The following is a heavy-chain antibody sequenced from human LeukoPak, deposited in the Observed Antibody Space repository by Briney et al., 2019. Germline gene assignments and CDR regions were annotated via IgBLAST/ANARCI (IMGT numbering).Heavy chain of an antibody. Sequence: GGSLRLSCVTSGFTFSTFWMNWVRQAPGKGLEWVANINPDGSRERSVDSVKGRITISRDNAKNALYLQVSSLRAEDTAVYYCAAWSSAAWYGGNYWGQGTLVTVSS. CDR1: GFTFSTFW. CDR3: AAWSSAAWYGGNY. D-gene: IGHD6-19*01. V-gene: IGHV3-7*03. J-gene: IGHJ4*02. CDR2: INPDGSRE.